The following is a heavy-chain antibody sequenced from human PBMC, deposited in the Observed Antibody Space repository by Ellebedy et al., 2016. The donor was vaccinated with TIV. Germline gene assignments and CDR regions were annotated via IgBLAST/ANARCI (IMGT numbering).Heavy chain of an antibody. D-gene: IGHD3-16*01. J-gene: IGHJ5*02. V-gene: IGHV3-7*01. CDR1: GFSFRSYW. CDR3: ARRGSYGDYAVQVNSWLDR. CDR2: IYPDGSFR. Sequence: PGGSLRLSCAASGFSFRSYWMSWVRKAPGKGLEWVASIYPDGSFRYNVDSVKGRFTISRDNANNALFLQMNSLRAEDTALYYCARRGSYGDYAVQVNSWLDRWGRGTLVTVSS.